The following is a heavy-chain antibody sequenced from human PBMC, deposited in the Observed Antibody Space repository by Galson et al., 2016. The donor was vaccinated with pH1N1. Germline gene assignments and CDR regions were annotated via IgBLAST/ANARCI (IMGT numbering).Heavy chain of an antibody. J-gene: IGHJ5*02. D-gene: IGHD3-10*01. CDR1: GFTFSSYW. V-gene: IGHV3-7*01. CDR3: AREMRFGELGVWFDP. CDR2: IGQDGSEK. Sequence: SLRLSCADSGFTFSSYWMSWVRQAPGKGLEWVANIGQDGSEKYYVDSVKGRFTISRDNAKNSLYLQMNSLRAEDTAVYYCAREMRFGELGVWFDPWGQGTLVTVSS.